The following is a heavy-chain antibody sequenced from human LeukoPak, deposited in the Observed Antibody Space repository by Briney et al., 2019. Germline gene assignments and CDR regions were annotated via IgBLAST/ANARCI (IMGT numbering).Heavy chain of an antibody. CDR3: ARRAGAYSHPYDY. CDR2: IYSGTI. J-gene: IGHJ4*02. CDR1: GFTVSSNS. V-gene: IGHV3-53*01. D-gene: IGHD4/OR15-4a*01. Sequence: GGSLRLSCTVSGFTVSSNSMSWVRQAPGKGLEWVSFIYSGTIHYSDSVKGRFTISRDNSKNTLYLHMNSLRAEDTAVYYCARRAGAYSHPYDYWGQGTLVTVSS.